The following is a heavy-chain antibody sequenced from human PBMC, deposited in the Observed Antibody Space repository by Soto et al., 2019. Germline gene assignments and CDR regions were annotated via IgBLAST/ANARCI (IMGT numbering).Heavy chain of an antibody. CDR1: GFTFSSYG. Sequence: GGSLRLSCAASGFTFSSYGMHWVRQAPGKGLEWVAVIWYDGSNKYYEDSVKGRFTISRDNSKNTLYLQMNSLRAEDTAVYYCARDPYRSSSCFDYWGQGTLVTVSS. CDR2: IWYDGSNK. D-gene: IGHD6-6*01. V-gene: IGHV3-33*01. CDR3: ARDPYRSSSCFDY. J-gene: IGHJ4*02.